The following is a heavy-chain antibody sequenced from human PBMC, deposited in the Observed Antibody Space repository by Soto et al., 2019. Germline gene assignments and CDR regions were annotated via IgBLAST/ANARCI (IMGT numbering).Heavy chain of an antibody. CDR1: SGVHGGGC. J-gene: IGHJ6*02. V-gene: IGHV4-34*01. CDR3: ARGKPSGYRYGPRNFLYYSLVA. Sequence: PSETDRQSGADVSGVHGGGCRVINHQYPDKGLEWIGEVHPSGSTDYNPSLKSRLTLSLDTSKNQFSLKVASVTAADTAVYFCARGKPSGYRYGPRNFLYYSLVAWGLGTPATVSS. D-gene: IGHD5-18*01. CDR2: VHPSGST.